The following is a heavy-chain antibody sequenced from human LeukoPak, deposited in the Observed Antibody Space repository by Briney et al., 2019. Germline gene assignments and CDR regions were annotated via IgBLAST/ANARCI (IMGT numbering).Heavy chain of an antibody. J-gene: IGHJ4*02. CDR3: AKDSHFDY. CDR2: ISISGTKT. V-gene: IGHV3-23*01. CDR1: DFDFSSHA. Sequence: GGSLRLSCAASDFDFSSHAMTWVRQAPGKGLEWVSAISISGTKTYYGDSVKGRFIISRDNSKNTLYLQMNSLRVEDTAVYYCAKDSHFDYWGQGALVTVSS.